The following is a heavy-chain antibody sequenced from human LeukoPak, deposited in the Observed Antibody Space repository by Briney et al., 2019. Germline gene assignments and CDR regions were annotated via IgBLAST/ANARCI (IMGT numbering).Heavy chain of an antibody. J-gene: IGHJ4*02. CDR1: GFTFSSYA. V-gene: IGHV3-64*01. D-gene: IGHD5-24*01. CDR3: ARKGDGDGRYDY. CDR2: ISSNGGST. Sequence: GGSLRLSCAASGFTFSSYAMHWVPQVPGKGLEYVSAISSNGGSTHYTNSVKGRFTISRDNSKNTLYLQMGSLRAEDMAVYYCARKGDGDGRYDYWGQGTLVTVSS.